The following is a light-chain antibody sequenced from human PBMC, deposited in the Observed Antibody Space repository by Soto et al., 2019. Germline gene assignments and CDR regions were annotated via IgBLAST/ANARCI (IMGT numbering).Light chain of an antibody. V-gene: IGLV4-60*02. J-gene: IGLJ3*02. CDR3: ETWDSNTWV. CDR2: LEGIGSY. CDR1: SGHSSYI. Sequence: QLVLTQSSSASASLGSSVKLTCSLSSGHSSYIIAWHQQQPGKAPRCLMKLEGIGSYNKGSGVPDRFSGSSSGADRCLTISTLQFEAEADYYCETWDSNTWVFDGGTKLTVL.